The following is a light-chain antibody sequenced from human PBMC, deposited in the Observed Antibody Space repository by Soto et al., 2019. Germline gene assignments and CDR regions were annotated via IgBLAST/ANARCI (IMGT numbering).Light chain of an antibody. J-gene: IGKJ1*01. V-gene: IGKV1-39*01. CDR1: QNIDTY. CDR3: QQSYNCPRT. CDR2: SAY. Sequence: DIQMTQSPSSLSASVGDRLTITCRASQNIDTYLNWYLQKPGQAPKLLIYSAYSLQSGVSPRFSGDGSGTDFTLTISSLQPEDFATYYCQQSYNCPRTFGQGTTV.